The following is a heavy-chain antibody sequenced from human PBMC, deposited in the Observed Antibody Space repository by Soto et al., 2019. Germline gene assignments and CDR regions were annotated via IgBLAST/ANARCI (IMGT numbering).Heavy chain of an antibody. CDR2: IYSGGTT. CDR3: ARDLRMYTSSY. V-gene: IGHV3-66*01. D-gene: IGHD6-13*01. Sequence: GGSLRLSCAVSGFTVSSNYMSWVRQAPGKGLEWVSVIYSGGTTYYADSVKGRFTISRDNSKNTLSLQMNSLRAEDTGVYFCARDLRMYTSSYWGQGTLVTVSS. CDR1: GFTVSSNY. J-gene: IGHJ4*02.